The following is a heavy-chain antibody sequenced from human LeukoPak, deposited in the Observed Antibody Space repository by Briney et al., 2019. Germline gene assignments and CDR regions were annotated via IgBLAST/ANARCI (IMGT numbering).Heavy chain of an antibody. J-gene: IGHJ5*02. CDR1: GGSISSHY. D-gene: IGHD5-18*01. CDR3: AGVWSISTAMVFYPTFDP. CDR2: IYYSGST. Sequence: SETLSLTCTVSGGSISSHYWSWIRQPPGKGLEWIGYIYYSGSTNYNPSLKSRVTISVDTSKNQFSLKLSSVTAADTAVYYCAGVWSISTAMVFYPTFDPWGQGTLVTVSS. V-gene: IGHV4-59*11.